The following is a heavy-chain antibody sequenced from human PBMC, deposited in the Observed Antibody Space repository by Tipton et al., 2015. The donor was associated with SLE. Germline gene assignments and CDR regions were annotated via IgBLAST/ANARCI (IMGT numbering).Heavy chain of an antibody. Sequence: SLRLSCAASGFTFSNYWMNWVRQAPGKGLEWVAVISYDGSNQYYADSVKGRFTISRDNSKNTLYLQMNSLRAEDTAVYYCARENGFLGAFDIWGQGTMVTVSS. CDR1: GFTFSNYW. J-gene: IGHJ3*02. V-gene: IGHV3-30*03. D-gene: IGHD2-8*01. CDR3: ARENGFLGAFDI. CDR2: ISYDGSNQ.